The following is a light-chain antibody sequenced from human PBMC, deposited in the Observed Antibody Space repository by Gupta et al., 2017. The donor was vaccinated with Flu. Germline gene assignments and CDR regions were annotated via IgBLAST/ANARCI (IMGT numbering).Light chain of an antibody. CDR2: GAS. J-gene: IGKJ4*01. Sequence: EGATLSCGASQTVNNNFLAWYQQKPGLAPRLLISGASKRAAGIPDRFTGSGSGTDFTLTINKVEPEDFAVYFCQQYGNSPPTFGGGTDVDVK. V-gene: IGKV3D-20*01. CDR1: QTVNNNF. CDR3: QQYGNSPPT.